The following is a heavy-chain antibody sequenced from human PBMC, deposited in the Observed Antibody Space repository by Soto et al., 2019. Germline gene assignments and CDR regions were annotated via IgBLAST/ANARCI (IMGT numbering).Heavy chain of an antibody. V-gene: IGHV1-2*04. CDR2: INPNSGGT. Sequence: XSVKVCDKPSGSTFTGYYMDLVRQAPGQGLEWMGWINPNSGGTNYAQKFQGWVTMTRDTSISTAYMELSRLRSDDTAVYYCARYGPYDAFDIWGQGTMVTVSS. J-gene: IGHJ3*02. CDR1: GSTFTGYY. D-gene: IGHD3-10*01. CDR3: ARYGPYDAFDI.